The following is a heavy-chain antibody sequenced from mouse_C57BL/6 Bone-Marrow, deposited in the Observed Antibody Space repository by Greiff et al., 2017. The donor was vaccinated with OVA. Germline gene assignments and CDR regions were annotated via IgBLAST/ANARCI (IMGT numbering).Heavy chain of an antibody. D-gene: IGHD2-9*01. Sequence: VQLKQSGPELVKPGASVKISCKASGYSFTGYYMNWVKQSPEKSLEWIGEINPSTGGTTYNQKFKAKATLTVDKSSSTAYMQLKSLTSEDSAVYYCARGPTMVTPWFAYWGQGTLVTVSA. CDR2: INPSTGGT. J-gene: IGHJ3*01. CDR1: GYSFTGYY. CDR3: ARGPTMVTPWFAY. V-gene: IGHV1-42*01.